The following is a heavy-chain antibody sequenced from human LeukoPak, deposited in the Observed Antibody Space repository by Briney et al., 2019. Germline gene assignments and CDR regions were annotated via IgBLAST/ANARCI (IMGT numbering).Heavy chain of an antibody. D-gene: IGHD3-22*01. CDR1: GFTFSDYY. Sequence: GGSLRLSCAASGFTFSDYYMSWIRQAPGKGLEWVSYISSSGSTIYYADSVKGRFIISRDNAKNSLYLQMNSLRAEDTAVYYCARDRGYYDSSGYYSPYYFDYWGQGTLVTVSS. CDR2: ISSSGSTI. J-gene: IGHJ4*02. V-gene: IGHV3-11*01. CDR3: ARDRGYYDSSGYYSPYYFDY.